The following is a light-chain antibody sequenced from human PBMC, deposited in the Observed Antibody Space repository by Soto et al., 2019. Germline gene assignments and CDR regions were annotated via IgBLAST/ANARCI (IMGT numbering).Light chain of an antibody. Sequence: EIVMTQSPATLSVSPGERVTLSCRASQSVTRNLAWYQHTPGQSPRLLISAASSGATGLPSRFSGSGSGTDFTLTIGSLQSEDAAVYYCQQYHHWPVTFGGGTKVEIK. J-gene: IGKJ4*01. CDR3: QQYHHWPVT. CDR1: QSVTRN. V-gene: IGKV3-15*01. CDR2: AAS.